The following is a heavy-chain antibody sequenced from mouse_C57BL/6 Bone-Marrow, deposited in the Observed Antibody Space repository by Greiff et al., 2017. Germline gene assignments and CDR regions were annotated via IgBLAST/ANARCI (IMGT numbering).Heavy chain of an antibody. V-gene: IGHV10-1*01. CDR1: GFSFNTYA. CDR3: VRDTTVVSHWYFDV. J-gene: IGHJ1*03. CDR2: IRSKSNNYAT. Sequence: EVKLMESGGGLVQPKGSLKLSCAASGFSFNTYAMNWVRQAPGKGLEWVARIRSKSNNYATYYADSVKDRFTISRDDSESMLYLQMNNLKTEDTAMYYCVRDTTVVSHWYFDVWGTGTTVTVSS. D-gene: IGHD1-1*01.